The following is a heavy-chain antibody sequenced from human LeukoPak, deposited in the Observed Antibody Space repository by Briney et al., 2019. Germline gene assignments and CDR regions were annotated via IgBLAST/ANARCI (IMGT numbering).Heavy chain of an antibody. CDR3: AKRQRSNYDSSGYYYGDAFDI. Sequence: ASVKVSCKASGGTFSSYAISWVRQAPGQGLEWMGRIIPILGIANYAQKFQGRVTITADKSTSTAYMELSSLRSEDTAVYYCAKRQRSNYDSSGYYYGDAFDIWGQGIVVTVSS. CDR1: GGTFSSYA. V-gene: IGHV1-69*04. D-gene: IGHD3-22*01. CDR2: IIPILGIA. J-gene: IGHJ3*02.